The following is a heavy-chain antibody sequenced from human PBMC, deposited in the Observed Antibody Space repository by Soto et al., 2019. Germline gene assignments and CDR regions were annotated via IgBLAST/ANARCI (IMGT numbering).Heavy chain of an antibody. CDR3: ARPLFGRGNWFDP. CDR2: IYYSGST. V-gene: IGHV4-59*02. Sequence: ETLSLTCTGSGGSVSSYHWSWVRQPPGKGLEWIGYIYYSGSTNYNPSLKSRVTISVDTSKNQFSLKLSSVTAADTAVYYCARPLFGRGNWFDPWGQGTLVTAPQ. CDR1: GGSVSSYH. J-gene: IGHJ5*02. D-gene: IGHD3-10*01.